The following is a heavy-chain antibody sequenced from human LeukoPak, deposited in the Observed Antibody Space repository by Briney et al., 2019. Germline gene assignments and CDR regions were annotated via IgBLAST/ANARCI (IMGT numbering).Heavy chain of an antibody. CDR1: GGSFSGYY. Sequence: PSETLSLTCAVYGGSFSGYYWSWIRQPPGEGLEWIGEINHSGSTNYNPSLKSRVTISVDTSKNQFSLKLSSVTAADTAVYYCARGLSSGYYYGVGAFDIWGQGTMVTVSS. CDR2: INHSGST. D-gene: IGHD3-22*01. CDR3: ARGLSSGYYYGVGAFDI. V-gene: IGHV4-34*01. J-gene: IGHJ3*02.